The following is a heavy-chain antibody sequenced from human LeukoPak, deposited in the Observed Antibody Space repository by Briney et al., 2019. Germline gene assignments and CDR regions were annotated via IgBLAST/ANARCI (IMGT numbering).Heavy chain of an antibody. V-gene: IGHV3-30*04. CDR2: ISYDGRNK. Sequence: GGSLRLSCAASGFTFSNYAMHWVRQAPGKGLEWMSVISYDGRNKYFADSVKGRFTLSRDNSKNTLYLQMNNLRAEDTAVCYCARGQRAHVEWSSYMDVWGKGTTVTVSS. CDR1: GFTFSNYA. CDR3: ARGQRAHVEWSSYMDV. J-gene: IGHJ6*03. D-gene: IGHD3-3*01.